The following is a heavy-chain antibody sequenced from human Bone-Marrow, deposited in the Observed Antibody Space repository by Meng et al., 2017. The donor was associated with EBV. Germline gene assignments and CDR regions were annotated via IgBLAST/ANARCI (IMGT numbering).Heavy chain of an antibody. J-gene: IGHJ4*02. V-gene: IGHV4-4*02. D-gene: IGHD3-10*01. CDR2: IYHSGST. Sequence: VQLKGSGPGLVKPSGALSLSCGVCGVSIGSGLWLSWFGQPPEKGLEWIGNIYHSGSTSYNPSLKSRVTISVDKSKNQFSLTVSSVTAADTAVYFCARDYYGYHYFDSWGRGTLVTVSS. CDR3: ARDYYGYHYFDS. CDR1: GVSIGSGLW.